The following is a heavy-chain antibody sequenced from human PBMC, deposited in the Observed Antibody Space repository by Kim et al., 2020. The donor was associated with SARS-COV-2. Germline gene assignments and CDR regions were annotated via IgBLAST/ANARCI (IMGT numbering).Heavy chain of an antibody. CDR2: MNPNSGNT. V-gene: IGHV1-8*01. D-gene: IGHD3-22*01. J-gene: IGHJ4*02. CDR3: ARGYSYDSSGYPKLVDF. Sequence: ASVKVSCKASGYTFISYDINWVRQATGQGFEWMGWMNPNSGNTGYAQKFQGRVTMTRNTSTSTAYMELSSLRSEDTAVYYCARGYSYDSSGYPKLVDFWGQGALVTVSS. CDR1: GYTFISYD.